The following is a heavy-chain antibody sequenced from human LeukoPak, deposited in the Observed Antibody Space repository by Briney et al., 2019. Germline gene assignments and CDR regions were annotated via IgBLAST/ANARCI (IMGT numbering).Heavy chain of an antibody. D-gene: IGHD5-12*01. CDR2: ISSSSSYI. CDR1: GFTFSSYS. V-gene: IGHV3-21*01. Sequence: GGSLRLSCVVSGFTFSSYSMNWVRQAPGKGLEWVSSISSSSSYIYYADSVKGRFTISRDNAKNSLYLQMNSLRAEDTAVYYCARDAGGYAFDYWGQGTLVTVSS. CDR3: ARDAGGYAFDY. J-gene: IGHJ4*02.